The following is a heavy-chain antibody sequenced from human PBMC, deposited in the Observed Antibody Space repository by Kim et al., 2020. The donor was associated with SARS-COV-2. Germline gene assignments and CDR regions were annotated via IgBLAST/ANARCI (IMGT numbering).Heavy chain of an antibody. CDR1: GGSFSGYY. V-gene: IGHV4-34*01. CDR2: INHSGST. D-gene: IGHD2-2*01. Sequence: SETLSLTCAVYGGSFSGYYWSWIRQPPGKGLEWIGEINHSGSTNYNPSLKSRVTISVDTSKNQFSLKLSSVTAADTAVYYCARGPGVVPAAKGGMDVWGQGTTVTVSS. J-gene: IGHJ6*02. CDR3: ARGPGVVPAAKGGMDV.